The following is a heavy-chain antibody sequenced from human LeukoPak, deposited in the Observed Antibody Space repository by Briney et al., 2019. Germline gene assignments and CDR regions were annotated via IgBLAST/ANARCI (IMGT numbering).Heavy chain of an antibody. J-gene: IGHJ4*02. CDR2: IYYSGST. CDR1: GGSISTTSYY. Sequence: SETLSLICIVSGGSISTTSYYWGWIRQPPGKGLEWIGTIYYSGSTYYNPSLKSRVTISVDTSKNQFSLKLSSVTAADTAVYYCARETKTYYFDSSAYYPYYFDSWGQGTLVTVSS. D-gene: IGHD3-22*01. V-gene: IGHV4-39*02. CDR3: ARETKTYYFDSSAYYPYYFDS.